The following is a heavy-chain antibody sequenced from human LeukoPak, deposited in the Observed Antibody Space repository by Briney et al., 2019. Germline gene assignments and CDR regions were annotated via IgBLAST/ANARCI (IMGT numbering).Heavy chain of an antibody. CDR3: ARAGYNWEHDY. Sequence: PEGSLRLSCAASGFTFSSSWMYWVRQAPGKGLVWVSRIDSDGSDTTYADSVKGRFTISRDNAKNTLYLQMNSLRAEDTAVYYCARAGYNWEHDYWGQGTLVTVSS. CDR1: GFTFSSSW. J-gene: IGHJ4*02. V-gene: IGHV3-74*01. CDR2: IDSDGSDT. D-gene: IGHD5-24*01.